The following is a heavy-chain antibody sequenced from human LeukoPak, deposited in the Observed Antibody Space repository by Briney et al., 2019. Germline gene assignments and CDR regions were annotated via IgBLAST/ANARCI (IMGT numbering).Heavy chain of an antibody. CDR1: GFTFSSYS. D-gene: IGHD2-2*01. CDR3: ARGFGGFCSSTTCYRNYYGMDV. CDR2: LSSSSSYI. J-gene: IGHJ6*02. V-gene: IGHV3-21*01. Sequence: GGSLRLSCAASGFTFSSYSMNWVRQAPEKGLEWDSSLSSSSSYIYYADSVKGRFTISRDNAKNSLYLQVNSLRAEDTAVYYCARGFGGFCSSTTCYRNYYGMDVWGQGTTVTVSS.